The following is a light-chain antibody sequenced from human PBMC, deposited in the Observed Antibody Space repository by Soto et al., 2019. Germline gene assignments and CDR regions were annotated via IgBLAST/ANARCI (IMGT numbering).Light chain of an antibody. Sequence: EIVMTQSPATLSVSPGERATLSCRASQSVSSSYLAWYQQKPGQAPRLLIYDASTRATGIPARFSGSGSETEFTLTISSLQSEDYAIYYCQQYNNWPPWTFGQGTKVDIK. CDR2: DAS. CDR3: QQYNNWPPWT. CDR1: QSVSSSY. J-gene: IGKJ1*01. V-gene: IGKV3-15*01.